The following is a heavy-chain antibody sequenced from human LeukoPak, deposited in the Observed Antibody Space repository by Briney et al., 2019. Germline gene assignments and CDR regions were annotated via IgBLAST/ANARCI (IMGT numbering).Heavy chain of an antibody. CDR2: IIPICGTT. D-gene: IGHD2-21*02. Sequence: SVKVSCKASGDTFTSYDISWVRQAPGQGLEWMGVIIPICGTTNYAQKFQGRVTITADESTSTAYMELSSLRSEDTAVYYCARGYCGGDSSACNGMDVWGQGTTVTVSS. CDR3: ARGYCGGDSSACNGMDV. J-gene: IGHJ6*02. CDR1: GDTFTSYD. V-gene: IGHV1-69*13.